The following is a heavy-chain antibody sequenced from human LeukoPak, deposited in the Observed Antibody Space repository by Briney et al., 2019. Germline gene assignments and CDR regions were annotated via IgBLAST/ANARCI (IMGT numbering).Heavy chain of an antibody. Sequence: GGSLRLSCAASAFAFNKYWKHWGRQAPGKGLVWVSRINGDGSTTSYADSVKGGFTISRDNAKNTLYLQMSSLRAEDTAVYYCATGNYYDSRGYYTFGHWGQGTLVTVSS. CDR2: INGDGSTT. J-gene: IGHJ4*02. D-gene: IGHD3-22*01. V-gene: IGHV3-74*01. CDR1: AFAFNKYW. CDR3: ATGNYYDSRGYYTFGH.